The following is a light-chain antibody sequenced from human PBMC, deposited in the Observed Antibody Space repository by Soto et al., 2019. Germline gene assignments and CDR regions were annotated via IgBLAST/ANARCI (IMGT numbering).Light chain of an antibody. J-gene: IGLJ2*01. Sequence: QSALTQPASVSGSPGQSITISCTGTSSDVGGYNFVSWYQHHPGKAPKLMIYEVSNRPSGVSRRFFGSKSGNTASLTISGLRVEDEADYYCSSYTSSTTTVVFGGGTQLTVL. CDR3: SSYTSSTTTVV. V-gene: IGLV2-14*01. CDR1: SSDVGGYNF. CDR2: EVS.